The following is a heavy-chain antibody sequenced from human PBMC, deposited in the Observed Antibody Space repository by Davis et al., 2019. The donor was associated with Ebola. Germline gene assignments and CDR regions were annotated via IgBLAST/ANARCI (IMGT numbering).Heavy chain of an antibody. CDR3: GRHTATKGCLDQ. J-gene: IGHJ4*02. CDR2: INNDGSGT. CDR1: GFTFSTYW. V-gene: IGHV3-74*01. Sequence: PGGSLRLSCDASGFTFSTYWMHWVRQVPGKGLVWVSRINNDGSGTSYADSVKGRFTISRDNAKNTLYLQMNSLRVEDTAVYYCGRHTATKGCLDQWGQGTLVTVSS. D-gene: IGHD4-17*01.